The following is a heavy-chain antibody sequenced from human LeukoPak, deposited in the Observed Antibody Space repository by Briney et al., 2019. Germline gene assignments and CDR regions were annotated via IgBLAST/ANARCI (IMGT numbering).Heavy chain of an antibody. CDR3: ARPYASGSYYPY. V-gene: IGHV3-20*04. D-gene: IGHD3-10*01. CDR2: LTWSGAST. Sequence: PGGSLRLSCTASGFTFEDYGMSWVRQAPGGGLEWVSGLTWSGASTGYADSVKGRFTISRDNAKNSLYLQMNSLRAEDTALYYCARPYASGSYYPYWGQGTLVTVSS. J-gene: IGHJ4*02. CDR1: GFTFEDYG.